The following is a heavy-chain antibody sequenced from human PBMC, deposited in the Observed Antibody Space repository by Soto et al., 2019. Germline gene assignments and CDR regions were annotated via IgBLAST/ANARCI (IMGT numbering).Heavy chain of an antibody. V-gene: IGHV3-23*01. Sequence: EVQLLESGGGLVQPGGSLRLSCAASGFTFSSSAMNWVRQALGKGLEWVSLISGSGAYTYYADSVKGRFTISRDNSKNTLYLQMNSLSAEDTAVYFCAKDQGEGHDYNWRAFDLWGQGTKVTVSS. CDR3: AKDQGEGHDYNWRAFDL. CDR1: GFTFSSSA. CDR2: ISGSGAYT. J-gene: IGHJ3*01. D-gene: IGHD4-4*01.